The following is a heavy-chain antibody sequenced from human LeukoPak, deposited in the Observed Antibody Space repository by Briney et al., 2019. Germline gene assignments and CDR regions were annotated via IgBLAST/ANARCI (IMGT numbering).Heavy chain of an antibody. V-gene: IGHV4-34*09. Sequence: SETLSLTCAVYGGSFSGYYWSWIRQPPGKGLEWIGEINHSGSTYYNPSLKSRVTISVDTSKNQFSLKLSSVTATDTAVYYCARESHYWGQGTLVTVSS. CDR1: GGSFSGYY. J-gene: IGHJ4*02. CDR3: ARESHY. CDR2: INHSGST.